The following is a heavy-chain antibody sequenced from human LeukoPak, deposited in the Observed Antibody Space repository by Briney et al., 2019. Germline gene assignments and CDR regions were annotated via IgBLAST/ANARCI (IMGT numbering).Heavy chain of an antibody. D-gene: IGHD3-22*01. J-gene: IGHJ6*03. Sequence: GGSLRLSCAASGFTFSSYSMNWVRQAPGKGLEWVSYISTGSSTIYYADSVKGRFTLSRDDAKNSLYLQMNSLRAEDTAVYYCARDITVTAYYYYMDVWGKGTTVSVSS. V-gene: IGHV3-48*01. CDR3: ARDITVTAYYYYMDV. CDR1: GFTFSSYS. CDR2: ISTGSSTI.